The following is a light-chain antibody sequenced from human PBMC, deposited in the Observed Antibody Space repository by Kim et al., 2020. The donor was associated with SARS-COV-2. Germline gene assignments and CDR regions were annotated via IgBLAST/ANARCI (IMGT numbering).Light chain of an antibody. Sequence: QSITISCTGTTRDIGTYDYVSWYQQHPGKAPKLIIYDVTNRPSGVSNHFSGSKSGNTASLTISGLQAEDEADYYCTSYSTSDTFAVFGGGTQLTVL. CDR2: DVT. CDR1: TRDIGTYDY. CDR3: TSYSTSDTFAV. V-gene: IGLV2-14*03. J-gene: IGLJ3*02.